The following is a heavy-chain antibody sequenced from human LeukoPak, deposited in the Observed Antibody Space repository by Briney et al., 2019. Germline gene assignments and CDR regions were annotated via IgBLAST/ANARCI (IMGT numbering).Heavy chain of an antibody. Sequence: GASVKVSCKAFGYTFTSNYMHWVRHAPGQGPEWMGVISPSGGSTTSAQKFQGRVTLTRDMSTSTDYLELSSLRSEDAAVYYCGRDNSVRDEAWWFNPWGQGTLVTVSS. D-gene: IGHD5-24*01. CDR3: GRDNSVRDEAWWFNP. CDR1: GYTFTSNY. J-gene: IGHJ5*02. CDR2: ISPSGGST. V-gene: IGHV1-46*01.